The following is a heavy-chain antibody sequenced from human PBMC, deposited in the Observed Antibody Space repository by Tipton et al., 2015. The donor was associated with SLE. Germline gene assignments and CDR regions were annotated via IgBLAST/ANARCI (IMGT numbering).Heavy chain of an antibody. CDR3: ARKVNGQRWLQWGAFDI. CDR2: IYYSGST. Sequence: LRLSCTVSGGSISSYYWSWIRQPPGKGLEWIGYIYYSGSTNYNPSLKSRVTISVDTSKNQFSLKLSSVTAADTAVYYCARKVNGQRWLQWGAFDIWGQGTMVTVSS. J-gene: IGHJ3*02. V-gene: IGHV4-59*01. CDR1: GGSISSYY. D-gene: IGHD5-24*01.